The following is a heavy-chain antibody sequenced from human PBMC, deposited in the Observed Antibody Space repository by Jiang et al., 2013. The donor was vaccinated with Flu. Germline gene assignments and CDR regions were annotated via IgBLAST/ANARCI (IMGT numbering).Heavy chain of an antibody. D-gene: IGHD3-3*01. CDR2: ISYDGSNK. Sequence: VISYDGSNKYYADSVKGRFTISRDNSKNTLYLQMNSLRAEDTAVYYCAKVIRSDTYDFWSGYYSRYYYGMDVWGQGTTVTVSS. V-gene: IGHV3-30*18. CDR3: AKVIRSDTYDFWSGYYSRYYYGMDV. J-gene: IGHJ6*02.